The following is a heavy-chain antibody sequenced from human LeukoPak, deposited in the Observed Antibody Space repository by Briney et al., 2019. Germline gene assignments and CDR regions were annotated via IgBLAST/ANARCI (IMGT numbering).Heavy chain of an antibody. J-gene: IGHJ4*02. CDR2: IYHSGST. D-gene: IGHD4-11*01. Sequence: PSETLSLTCTVSGYSISSGHYWGWIRQPPGKGLEWIGTIYHSGSTYYNPSLKSRVTISVDTSKNQFSLKLSSVTAADTAMYYCAKTHSHFPPYFDYWGQGTLVTVSS. CDR1: GYSISSGHY. V-gene: IGHV4-38-2*02. CDR3: AKTHSHFPPYFDY.